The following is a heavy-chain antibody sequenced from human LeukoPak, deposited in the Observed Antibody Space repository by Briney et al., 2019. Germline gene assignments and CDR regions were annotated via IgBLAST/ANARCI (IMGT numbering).Heavy chain of an antibody. V-gene: IGHV3-53*04. CDR2: IYSGGST. D-gene: IGHD2-15*01. CDR1: GFTVSSNY. CDR3: ARADCSGGSCSDY. Sequence: TGRSLRLSCAASGFTVSSNYMSWVRQAPGKGLEWVSVIYSGGSTYYADSVKGRFTISRHNSKNTLYLQMNSLRAEDTAVYYCARADCSGGSCSDYWGQGTLVTVSS. J-gene: IGHJ4*02.